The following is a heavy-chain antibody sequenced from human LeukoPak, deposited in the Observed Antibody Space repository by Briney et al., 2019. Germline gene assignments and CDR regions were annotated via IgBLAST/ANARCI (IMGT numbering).Heavy chain of an antibody. CDR3: ARYSSSGFDY. CDR1: GFTFSSYA. D-gene: IGHD6-13*01. J-gene: IGHJ4*02. Sequence: GGSLRLSCAASGFTFSSYAMSWVRQAPGKGLEWVSGISGRDSTTYYADSVKGRFTISRDNAKNSLYLQMNTLRAEDTAVYYCARYSSSGFDYWGQGTLVTVSS. V-gene: IGHV3-23*01. CDR2: ISGRDSTT.